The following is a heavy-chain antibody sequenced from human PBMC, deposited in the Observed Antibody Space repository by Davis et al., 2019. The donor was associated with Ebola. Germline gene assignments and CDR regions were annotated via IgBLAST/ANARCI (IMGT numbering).Heavy chain of an antibody. J-gene: IGHJ4*02. D-gene: IGHD4-17*01. CDR3: TTDYGDYVADYFDY. Sequence: PGGSLRLSCAASGFTFSNAWMSWVRQAPGKGLEWVGRIKSKTDGGTTDYAAPVKGRFTISRDDSKNTLYLQMNSLKTEDTAVYYCTTDYGDYVADYFDYWGQGTLVTVSS. V-gene: IGHV3-15*01. CDR1: GFTFSNAW. CDR2: IKSKTDGGTT.